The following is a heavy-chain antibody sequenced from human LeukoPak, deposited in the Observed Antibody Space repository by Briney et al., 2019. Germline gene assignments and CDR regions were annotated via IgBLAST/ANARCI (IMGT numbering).Heavy chain of an antibody. J-gene: IGHJ6*03. V-gene: IGHV3-30*02. Sequence: GGSLRLSCAASGFTFSSYGMHWVRQAPGKGLEWVAFIRYDGSNKYYADSVKGRFTISRDNAKNSLYLQMNSLRAEDTAVYYCARLYDFWSYYMDVWGKGTTVTVSS. CDR3: ARLYDFWSYYMDV. D-gene: IGHD3-3*01. CDR2: IRYDGSNK. CDR1: GFTFSSYG.